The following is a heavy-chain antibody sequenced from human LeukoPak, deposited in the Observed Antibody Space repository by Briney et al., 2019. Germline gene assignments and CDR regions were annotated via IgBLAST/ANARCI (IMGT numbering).Heavy chain of an antibody. CDR3: AKDRGYSHGFDY. CDR1: GXTFSSYG. V-gene: IGHV3-30*18. D-gene: IGHD5-18*01. CDR2: ISYDGRNK. Sequence: PGGSLRLSCAASGXTFSSYGMHWVRQAPGKGLEWVAGISYDGRNKEYVDSVKGRFTISRDNSKNTLYLQMNSLRAEDTAVYNCAKDRGYSHGFDYWGQGTLVTVSS. J-gene: IGHJ4*02.